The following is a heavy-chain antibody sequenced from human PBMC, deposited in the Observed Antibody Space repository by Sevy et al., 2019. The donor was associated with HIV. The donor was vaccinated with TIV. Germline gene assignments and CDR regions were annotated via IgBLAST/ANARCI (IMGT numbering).Heavy chain of an antibody. Sequence: GGSLRLSCAASGFTFTNHALHWVRQAPGKGLEWVALISHNESDKNYANSVKGRFTISRDNSKNTLYLKMNSLRAEGTAVDYCAGDSSGWQKGFDSWGQGTLVTVSS. J-gene: IGHJ4*02. D-gene: IGHD6-19*01. CDR1: GFTFTNHA. CDR2: ISHNESDK. CDR3: AGDSSGWQKGFDS. V-gene: IGHV3-30-3*01.